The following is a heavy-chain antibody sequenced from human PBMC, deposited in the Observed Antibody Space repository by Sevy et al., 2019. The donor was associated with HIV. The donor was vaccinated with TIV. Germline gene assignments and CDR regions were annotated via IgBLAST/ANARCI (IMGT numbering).Heavy chain of an antibody. CDR1: GFTFSSYS. V-gene: IGHV3-48*02. CDR2: ISSSSSTI. J-gene: IGHJ3*02. D-gene: IGHD3-22*01. Sequence: GGSLRLSCAASGFTFSSYSMNWVRQAPGKGLEWVSYISSSSSTIDYADSVKGRFTISRDNAKNSLYLQMNSLRDEDTAVYYCARDGVGRYYYDSSGCPEAFDIWGQGTMVTVSS. CDR3: ARDGVGRYYYDSSGCPEAFDI.